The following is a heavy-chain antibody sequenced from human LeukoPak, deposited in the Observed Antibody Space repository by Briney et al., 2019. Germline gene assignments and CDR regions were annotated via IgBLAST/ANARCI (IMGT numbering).Heavy chain of an antibody. V-gene: IGHV1-2*02. CDR3: AREGMGGTTLFDY. D-gene: IGHD1-26*01. CDR1: GYTFTGYY. Sequence: ASVKVSCKAAGYTFTGYYLHWVRQAPGQGLEWMGWINPNSGGTNYAQKFQGRVNITRDTSIRTAYLELSRLRSDDTALYYCAREGMGGTTLFDYWGQGTLVTVSS. J-gene: IGHJ4*02. CDR2: INPNSGGT.